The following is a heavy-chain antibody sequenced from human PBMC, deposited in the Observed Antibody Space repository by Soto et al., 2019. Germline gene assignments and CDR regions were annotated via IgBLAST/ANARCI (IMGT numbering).Heavy chain of an antibody. CDR1: GFTFSSYA. J-gene: IGHJ3*02. CDR3: ARSSSWGNHDAFDI. D-gene: IGHD2-2*01. CDR2: ISYDGSNK. V-gene: IGHV3-30-3*01. Sequence: GGSLRLSCAASGFTFSSYAMHWVRQAPGKGLEWVAVISYDGSNKYYADSVKGRFTISRDNSKNTLYLQMNSLRAADTAVYYSARSSSWGNHDAFDIWGQGTMVTVSS.